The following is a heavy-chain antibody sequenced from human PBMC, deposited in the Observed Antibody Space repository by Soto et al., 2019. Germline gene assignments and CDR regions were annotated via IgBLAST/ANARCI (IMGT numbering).Heavy chain of an antibody. D-gene: IGHD3-3*01. J-gene: IGHJ6*02. CDR1: GFTFSSYA. V-gene: IGHV3-30-3*01. CDR2: ISYGGSNK. Sequence: QVQLVESGGGVVQPGRSLRLSCAASGFTFSSYAMHWVRQAPGKGLEWVAVISYGGSNKYYADSEKGRVTISRDNSKNSLYLHMNSMIAEETAVYYCARDQNYDLWSGYRSPYGMDVGGQGTTVTVSS. CDR3: ARDQNYDLWSGYRSPYGMDV.